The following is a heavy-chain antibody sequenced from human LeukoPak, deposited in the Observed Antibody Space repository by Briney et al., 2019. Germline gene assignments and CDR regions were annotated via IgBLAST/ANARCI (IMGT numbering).Heavy chain of an antibody. CDR2: IYYSGST. CDR1: GGSVSSGSYY. J-gene: IGHJ5*02. CDR3: ARDYYYGSGSFQFDP. Sequence: SETLSLTCTVSGGSVSSGSYYWSWIRQPPGKGLEWIGYIYYSGSTNYNPSLKSRVTISVDTSKNQFSLKLSSVTAAATAVYYCARDYYYGSGSFQFDPWGQGTLVTVSS. D-gene: IGHD3-10*01. V-gene: IGHV4-61*01.